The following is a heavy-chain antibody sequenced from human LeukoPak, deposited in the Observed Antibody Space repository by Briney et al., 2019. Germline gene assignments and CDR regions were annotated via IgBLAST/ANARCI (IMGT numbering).Heavy chain of an antibody. Sequence: GASVKVSCKASGYTFTGYYVHWVRQAPGQGLEWMGRINPNSGGTNYAQKFQGRVTMTRDTSISTAYMELSRLRSDDTAVYYCAGSYYDSSGYLHWGQGTLVTVSS. CDR1: GYTFTGYY. J-gene: IGHJ4*02. D-gene: IGHD3-22*01. CDR2: INPNSGGT. V-gene: IGHV1-2*06. CDR3: AGSYYDSSGYLH.